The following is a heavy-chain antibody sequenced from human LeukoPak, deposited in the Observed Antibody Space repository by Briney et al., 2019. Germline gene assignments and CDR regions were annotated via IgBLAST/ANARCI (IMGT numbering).Heavy chain of an antibody. Sequence: SETLSLTCNVSGGSISSYYWAWIRQPPGKGLDWIGTIYYSGSTFYNPSLKSRLTISVDTSKNQFSLKLRSVTAADTALYYCARGFAVAGRYAYWGQGTLVTVSS. V-gene: IGHV4-39*01. CDR1: GGSISSYY. CDR3: ARGFAVAGRYAY. D-gene: IGHD6-19*01. J-gene: IGHJ4*02. CDR2: IYYSGST.